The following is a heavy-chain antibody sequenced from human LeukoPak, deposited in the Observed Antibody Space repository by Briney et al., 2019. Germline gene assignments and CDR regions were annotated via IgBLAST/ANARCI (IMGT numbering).Heavy chain of an antibody. CDR3: ARVRAVALSWFDP. CDR1: GYTFTGYY. J-gene: IGHJ5*02. D-gene: IGHD6-19*01. V-gene: IGHV1-2*02. CDR2: INPNSGGT. Sequence: ASVKVSCKASGYTFTGYYMHWVRQAPGQGLEWMGWINPNSGGTNYAQKLQGRVTMTTDTSTSTAYMELRSLRSDDTAVYYCARVRAVALSWFDPWGQGTLVTVSS.